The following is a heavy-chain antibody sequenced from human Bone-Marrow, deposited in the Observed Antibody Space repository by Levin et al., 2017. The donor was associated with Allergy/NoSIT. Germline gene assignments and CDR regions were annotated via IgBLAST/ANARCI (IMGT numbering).Heavy chain of an antibody. J-gene: IGHJ4*02. Sequence: GGSLRLSCAASGFTFSSYGMHWDRQAPGKGLEWVAVIWYDGSDKYYVDSVKGRFTISRDNSKKTLYLQMNSLRAEDTAVYYCAKAVAGTGTPHLWGQGTLVTVSS. CDR1: GFTFSSYG. D-gene: IGHD6-19*01. V-gene: IGHV3-33*06. CDR2: IWYDGSDK. CDR3: AKAVAGTGTPHL.